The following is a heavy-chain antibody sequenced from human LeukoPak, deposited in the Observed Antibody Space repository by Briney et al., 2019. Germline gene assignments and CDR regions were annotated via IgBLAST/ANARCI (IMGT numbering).Heavy chain of an antibody. Sequence: PSETLSLTCTVSGGSISSSSYYWGWIRQPPGKGLEWIGSIYYSGSTYYNPSLKSRVTISVDTSKNQFSLKLSSVTAADTAVYYCARGLRRKRAFDIWGQGTMVTVSS. CDR2: IYYSGST. CDR3: ARGLRRKRAFDI. CDR1: GGSISSSSYY. J-gene: IGHJ3*02. V-gene: IGHV4-39*01.